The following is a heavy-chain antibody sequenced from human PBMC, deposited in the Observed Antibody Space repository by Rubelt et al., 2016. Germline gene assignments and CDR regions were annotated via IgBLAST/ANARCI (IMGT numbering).Heavy chain of an antibody. Sequence: GKGLEWVTVISYDGSNKYYADSVKGRFTFSRDNSKNTLYLQMNSLRAEDTAVYYCTREGEQLGTWYFDNWGQGTLVTVSS. CDR3: TREGEQLGTWYFDN. D-gene: IGHD6-13*01. CDR2: ISYDGSNK. J-gene: IGHJ4*02. V-gene: IGHV3-33*05.